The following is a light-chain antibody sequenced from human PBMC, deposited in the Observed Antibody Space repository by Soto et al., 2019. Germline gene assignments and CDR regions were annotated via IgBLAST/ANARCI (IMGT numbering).Light chain of an antibody. Sequence: QSVLTQSPSASASLGASVKLTCTLSSGHSTYAIAWHQQQPEKGPRYLMKLDSDGSHSKGDGIPDRFSGSSSGAERYLTISSLQSEDVADYYCQTWATGPDWVFGGGTKVTVL. CDR3: QTWATGPDWV. J-gene: IGLJ3*02. CDR2: LDSDGSH. CDR1: SGHSTYA. V-gene: IGLV4-69*01.